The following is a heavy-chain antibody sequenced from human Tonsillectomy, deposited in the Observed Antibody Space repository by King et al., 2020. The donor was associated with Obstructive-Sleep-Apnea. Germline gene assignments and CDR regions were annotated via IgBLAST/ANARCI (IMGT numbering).Heavy chain of an antibody. CDR3: ARAGVVIIADGMDV. D-gene: IGHD3-3*01. V-gene: IGHV4-4*02. Sequence: QLQESGPGLVKPSGTLSLTCALCGGSISSSYWWSWVRQPPRKGLEWIGGIFHCGSTHYNASLESRVTISIDKSKNQFSLKLNSVTAADTAVYYCARAGVVIIADGMDVWGQGTTVTVS. CDR2: IFHCGST. J-gene: IGHJ6*02. CDR1: GGSISSSYW.